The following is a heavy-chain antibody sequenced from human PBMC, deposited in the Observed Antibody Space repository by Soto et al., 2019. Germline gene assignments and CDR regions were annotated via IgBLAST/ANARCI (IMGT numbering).Heavy chain of an antibody. D-gene: IGHD1-26*01. Sequence: ASVKVSCKASGYTFTSYGISWLRQAPGQGLEWMGWISSYNGNANYPQAQKLQGRVTMTTDTSTSTAYMKLRSLRSGDKAVYYCVRHPSIVFWGQGTLVTVSS. V-gene: IGHV1-18*04. CDR3: VRHPSIVF. CDR1: GYTFTSYG. J-gene: IGHJ4*02. CDR2: ISSYNGNA.